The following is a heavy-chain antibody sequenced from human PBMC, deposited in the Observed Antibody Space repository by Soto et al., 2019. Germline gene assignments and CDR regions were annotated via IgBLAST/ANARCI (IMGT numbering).Heavy chain of an antibody. J-gene: IGHJ1*01. Sequence: QLQLQESGPGLVKPSETLSLTCTVSGGSISSSSYYWGWIRQPPGKGLEWIGSIYYSGSTYYNPSLKSRVTISVDTSKNQFSLKLSSVTAADTAVYYCASSLGGFAVPADGYFQHWGQGTLVTVSS. CDR2: IYYSGST. D-gene: IGHD2-2*01. V-gene: IGHV4-39*01. CDR1: GGSISSSSYY. CDR3: ASSLGGFAVPADGYFQH.